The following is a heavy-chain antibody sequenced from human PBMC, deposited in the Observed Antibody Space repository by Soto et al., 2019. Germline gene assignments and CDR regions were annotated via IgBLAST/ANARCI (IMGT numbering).Heavy chain of an antibody. V-gene: IGHV4-59*08. D-gene: IGHD3-16*01. CDR3: ARRWGTTFDY. CDR1: GGSISNYY. Sequence: QVQLQESGPGLVKPSETLSLTCTVSGGSISNYYWSWIRQPPGKGLEWIGYIYYSGSTNYNPSLKSRVPISVDTSKNQFSLKLSSVTAADTAVYYCARRWGTTFDYWGQGTLVTVSS. CDR2: IYYSGST. J-gene: IGHJ4*02.